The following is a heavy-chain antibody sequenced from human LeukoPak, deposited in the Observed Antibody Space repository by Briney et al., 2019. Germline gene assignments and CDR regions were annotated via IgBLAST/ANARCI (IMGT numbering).Heavy chain of an antibody. V-gene: IGHV4-34*01. Sequence: SETLSLTCAVYGGSFSGYYWSWIRQPPGKGLEWIGEINHSGSTNYNPSLKSRVTISVDTSKNQFSLKLSSVTAADTAVYYCARGGGGIAAAGSNWFDPWGQGTLVTVSS. D-gene: IGHD6-13*01. CDR1: GGSFSGYY. J-gene: IGHJ5*02. CDR2: INHSGST. CDR3: ARGGGGIAAAGSNWFDP.